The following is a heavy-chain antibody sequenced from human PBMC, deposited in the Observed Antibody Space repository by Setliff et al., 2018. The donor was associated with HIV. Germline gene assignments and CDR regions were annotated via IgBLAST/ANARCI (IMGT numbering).Heavy chain of an antibody. CDR1: GFMFSNYA. D-gene: IGHD2-21*01. J-gene: IGHJ4*02. V-gene: IGHV3-23*01. CDR2: ISGTAYNT. Sequence: PGGSLRLSCAASGFMFSNYAMTWVRQAPGKGLEWVSSISGTAYNTYYADSVKGRFTVSRDNSNSTLYLQMSSLRAEDTAVYYCARSKRNTLWWFFEYWGQGTQVTVSS. CDR3: ARSKRNTLWWFFEY.